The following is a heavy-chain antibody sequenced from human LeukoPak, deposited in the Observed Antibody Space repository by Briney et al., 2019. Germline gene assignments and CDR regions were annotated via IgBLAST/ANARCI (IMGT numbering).Heavy chain of an antibody. CDR2: INYSGTT. J-gene: IGHJ3*02. D-gene: IGHD3-9*01. CDR1: GGSFSDYY. CDR3: ARGFDAHNAFDI. V-gene: IGHV4-34*01. Sequence: SETLSLTCAVYGGSFSDYYWSWIRQPPGKGLEWIGQINYSGTTNYSPSLKSRVTISVDTSKNQFSLKLTSVTAADTAVYYCARGFDAHNAFDIWGQGTMVTVSS.